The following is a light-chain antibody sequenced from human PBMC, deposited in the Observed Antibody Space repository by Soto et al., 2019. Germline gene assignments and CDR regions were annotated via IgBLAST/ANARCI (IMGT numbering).Light chain of an antibody. CDR2: AAS. CDR3: QQSYSTPIN. Sequence: DIQMTQSPSSLSASVGDRVTITCRASQSISSYLNWYQQKPGKAPKLLIYAASSLQSGVPSRFSGSGSGTDFTLTISSLQLKDFATDYCQQSYSTPINFSPGTKVYIK. J-gene: IGKJ3*01. CDR1: QSISSY. V-gene: IGKV1-39*01.